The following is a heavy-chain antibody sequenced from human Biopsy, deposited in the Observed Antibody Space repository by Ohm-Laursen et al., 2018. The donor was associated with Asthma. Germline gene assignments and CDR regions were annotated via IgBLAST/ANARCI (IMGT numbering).Heavy chain of an antibody. CDR3: ASDFPKDYVRYNFQF. Sequence: ASVKVSCKISGYSLTDLSMHWVRQAPGQGLEWMGGHDHEGGGTVNARRFQGGVTMTEDTSTDTAYMELSSLSSDDTAVYYCASDFPKDYVRYNFQFWGQGTLVTVSS. J-gene: IGHJ4*02. CDR2: HDHEGGGT. D-gene: IGHD4-17*01. V-gene: IGHV1-24*01. CDR1: GYSLTDLS.